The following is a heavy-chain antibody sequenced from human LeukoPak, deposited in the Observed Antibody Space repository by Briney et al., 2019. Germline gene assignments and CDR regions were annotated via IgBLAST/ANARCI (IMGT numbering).Heavy chain of an antibody. CDR3: ARARSGSYPGPYDY. V-gene: IGHV1-18*01. Sequence: ASVKVSCKASGYTFTSYGISWVRQTPGQGLVWMGWISAYNGNTNYAQKLQGRVTMTTDTSTSTAYMELRSLRSDDTAVYYCARARSGSYPGPYDYWGQGTLVTVSS. CDR2: ISAYNGNT. D-gene: IGHD1-26*01. J-gene: IGHJ4*02. CDR1: GYTFTSYG.